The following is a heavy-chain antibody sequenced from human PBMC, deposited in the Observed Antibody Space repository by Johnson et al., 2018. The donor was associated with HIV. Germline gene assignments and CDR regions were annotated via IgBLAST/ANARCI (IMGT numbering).Heavy chain of an antibody. Sequence: VQLVESGGGLVQPGGSLRLSCAASGFTFSSYAMSWVRQAPGKGLEWVSAISGSGGSTYYADSVKGRFTISRDNSKNTLYLQMNSLRAEDTAVYYCAKEFRLGYPPQIDALDIWGQGTMVTVSS. V-gene: IGHV3-23*04. J-gene: IGHJ3*02. CDR1: GFTFSSYA. CDR2: ISGSGGST. D-gene: IGHD3-9*01. CDR3: AKEFRLGYPPQIDALDI.